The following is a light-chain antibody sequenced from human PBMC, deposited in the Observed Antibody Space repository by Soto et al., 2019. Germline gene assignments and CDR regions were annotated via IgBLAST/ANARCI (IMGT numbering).Light chain of an antibody. CDR1: QSVSSN. J-gene: IGKJ1*01. V-gene: IGKV3-15*01. CDR3: QQYDNWPPWT. CDR2: GAS. Sequence: VMTQSPATLSVSLGERATLSCRASQSVSSNLAWYQQKPGQAPRLLIYGASTRATSIPARFSGSGSGTEFTLTISSLPSEDFAVYYCQQYDNWPPWTFGQGTKLEI.